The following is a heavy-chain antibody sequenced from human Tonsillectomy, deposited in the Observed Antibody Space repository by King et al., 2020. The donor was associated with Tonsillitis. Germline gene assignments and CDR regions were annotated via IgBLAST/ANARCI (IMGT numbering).Heavy chain of an antibody. CDR1: GFTFTNTW. Sequence: GQLVQSGGDLVEPGGSLRLSCVASGFTFTNTWINWVRQAPGKGLEWVGHIKSKASGGTTNSAAPVAGRFTISRDDSKNTVYLQMNSLKTEDTAIYYCLRDWYYSLDYWGQGTLVAVSS. CDR2: IKSKASGGTT. CDR3: LRDWYYSLDY. V-gene: IGHV3-15*07. J-gene: IGHJ4*02. D-gene: IGHD1-7*01.